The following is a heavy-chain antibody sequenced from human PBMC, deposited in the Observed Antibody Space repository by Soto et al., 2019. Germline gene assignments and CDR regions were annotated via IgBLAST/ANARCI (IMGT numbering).Heavy chain of an antibody. CDR1: GYSFTSFW. V-gene: IGHV5-51*01. CDR3: ARHEIQWLAAFNYYYYGMDV. J-gene: IGHJ6*02. D-gene: IGHD6-19*01. CDR2: FNPDDSET. Sequence: GESLKISCKGSGYSFTSFWIGWVRQMPGEGLEWMGVFNPDDSETTYSPSFQGQVTISADKSISTAYLQWSSLKASDTAMYYCARHEIQWLAAFNYYYYGMDVWGQGTTVTVSS.